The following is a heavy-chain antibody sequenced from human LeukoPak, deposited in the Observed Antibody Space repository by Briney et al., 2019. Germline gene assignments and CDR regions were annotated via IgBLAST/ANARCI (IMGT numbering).Heavy chain of an antibody. CDR3: ARGPTEYYYDSSGYYDD. CDR2: ISSSGSII. J-gene: IGHJ4*02. V-gene: IGHV3-11*01. CDR1: GFTFSDYY. D-gene: IGHD3-22*01. Sequence: GGSLRLSCAASGFTFSDYYMSWIRQAPGKGLEWVSYISSSGSIIYYADSVKGRFTISRDNAKNSLYLQMNSLRAEDTAVYYCARGPTEYYYDSSGYYDDWGQGTLVTVSS.